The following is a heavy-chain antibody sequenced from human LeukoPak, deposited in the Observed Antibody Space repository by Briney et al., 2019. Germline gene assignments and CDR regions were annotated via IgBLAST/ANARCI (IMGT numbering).Heavy chain of an antibody. J-gene: IGHJ4*02. Sequence: GGSLRLSCAASGFTFSTYGMTWVRQGPGKGLEWVSAISTSGGSRYYADSVKGRFTISRDNSKNTLYLQMNSLRVEDTAVYYCAKAPDFYYYGSGTYKWYFDYWGQGTLVPVSS. CDR2: ISTSGGSR. V-gene: IGHV3-23*01. D-gene: IGHD3-10*01. CDR3: AKAPDFYYYGSGTYKWYFDY. CDR1: GFTFSTYG.